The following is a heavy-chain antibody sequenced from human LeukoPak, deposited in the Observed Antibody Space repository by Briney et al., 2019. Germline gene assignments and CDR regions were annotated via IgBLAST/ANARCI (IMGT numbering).Heavy chain of an antibody. J-gene: IGHJ4*02. D-gene: IGHD3-22*01. CDR2: ISGSGGSA. CDR1: GLTFSNYA. Sequence: GGALRLSCGASGLTFSNYAISWVRQAPGKGLEWVSAISGSGGSADYTDSVKGRFTISRDNSKNTLFLQMNSLRVEDTAVYYCAKDDNYYESSGYPVAAYWGQGTLVTVSS. V-gene: IGHV3-23*01. CDR3: AKDDNYYESSGYPVAAY.